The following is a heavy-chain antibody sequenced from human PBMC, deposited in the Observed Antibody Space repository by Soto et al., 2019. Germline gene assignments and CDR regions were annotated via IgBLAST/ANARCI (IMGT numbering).Heavy chain of an antibody. CDR3: AREPPALKGDAYDA. Sequence: QVQLVQSGAEMKKPGSSVNVSCKASGGTFSSYTISWVRQAPGQGLEWVGRIIPLLRIANYAQKFQGRVKITADRSSGTAYMDLRSLTSDDTAVYYCAREPPALKGDAYDAWGQGTMVIVSS. J-gene: IGHJ3*01. V-gene: IGHV1-69*08. CDR2: IIPLLRIA. CDR1: GGTFSSYT.